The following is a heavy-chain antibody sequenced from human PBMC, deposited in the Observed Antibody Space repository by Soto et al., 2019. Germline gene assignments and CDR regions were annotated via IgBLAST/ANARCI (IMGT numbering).Heavy chain of an antibody. D-gene: IGHD6-13*01. CDR1: GFTFSSYG. CDR2: IRGGGTT. V-gene: IGHV3-66*01. CDR3: ARDSYSTY. J-gene: IGHJ4*02. Sequence: GGSLRLSCAASGFTFSSYGMHWVRQAPGKGLEWVSIIRGGGTTYYADSVKGRFIISRDNSKNTLYLQLNSLRVEDMAVYYCARDSYSTYWGQGTLVTVSS.